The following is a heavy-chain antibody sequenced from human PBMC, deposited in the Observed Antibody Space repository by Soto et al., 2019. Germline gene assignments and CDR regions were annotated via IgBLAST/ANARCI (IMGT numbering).Heavy chain of an antibody. D-gene: IGHD5-18*01. V-gene: IGHV4-39*01. J-gene: IGHJ4*02. CDR3: ARHVDTAMVSLDY. CDR1: GSSISSSRYY. Sequence: SETLSLTCTFSGSSISSSRYYWGWIRQPPGKGLEWIGSIYYSGSTYYNPSLKSRVTISVDTSKNQFSLKLSSVTAADTAVYYCARHVDTAMVSLDYWGQGTLVTVS. CDR2: IYYSGST.